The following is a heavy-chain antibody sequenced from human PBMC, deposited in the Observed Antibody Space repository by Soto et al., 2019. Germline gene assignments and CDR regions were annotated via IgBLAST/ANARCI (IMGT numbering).Heavy chain of an antibody. J-gene: IGHJ4*02. Sequence: EVHLLESGGGLVQPGGSLRLSCAASGFTFSSYAMSWVRQAPGKGLEWVSAISGSGGSTNYADSVKGRFTISRDNSKNTLYLQMNSVRAEDTAIYYCAKDGDSSGSRVYFEYWGQGTLVTVSS. CDR1: GFTFSSYA. V-gene: IGHV3-23*01. CDR3: AKDGDSSGSRVYFEY. D-gene: IGHD3-22*01. CDR2: ISGSGGST.